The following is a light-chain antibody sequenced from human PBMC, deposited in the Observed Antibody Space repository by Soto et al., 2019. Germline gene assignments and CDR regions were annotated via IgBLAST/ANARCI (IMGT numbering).Light chain of an antibody. V-gene: IGLV2-14*01. J-gene: IGLJ3*02. CDR2: AVS. CDR1: SSDIGKYDY. CDR3: ASYTRSTTQV. Sequence: QSALTQPVSVSASPGQSISISCAGTSSDIGKYDYVSWYQHHPGNAPKLVISAVSRRSSGISDRFSGSKSGNTATLTISALQAEDEADYYCASYTRSTTQVFGGGTKVTVL.